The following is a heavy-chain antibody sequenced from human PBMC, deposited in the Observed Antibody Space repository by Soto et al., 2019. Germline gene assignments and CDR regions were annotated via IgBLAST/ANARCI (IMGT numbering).Heavy chain of an antibody. CDR2: INHGGST. CDR1: GESFIGYY. J-gene: IGHJ5*02. D-gene: IGHD5-12*01. CDR3: ARTDIVTTNWFDP. Sequence: QVHLQQWGAGLLKPSETLSLTCAVSGESFIGYYWTWIRQSPGKGLEWIGEINHGGSTNYNPSLKSRVTISIDTSKNQFSLKLTAVTSADTSVYYCARTDIVTTNWFDPWGQGTLVTVSS. V-gene: IGHV4-34*01.